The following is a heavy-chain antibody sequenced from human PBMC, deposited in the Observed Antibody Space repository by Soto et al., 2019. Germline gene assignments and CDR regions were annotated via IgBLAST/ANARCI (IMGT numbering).Heavy chain of an antibody. CDR3: AKWGPGYDFWSGYYSPTTLFDY. CDR2: ISGSGGST. J-gene: IGHJ4*02. V-gene: IGHV3-23*01. CDR1: GFTFSSYA. Sequence: GGSLRLSCAASGFTFSSYAMSWVRQAPGKGLEWVSAISGSGGSTYYADSVKGRFTISRDNSKNTLYLQMNSLRAEDTAVYYCAKWGPGYDFWSGYYSPTTLFDYWGQGTLVTVSS. D-gene: IGHD3-3*01.